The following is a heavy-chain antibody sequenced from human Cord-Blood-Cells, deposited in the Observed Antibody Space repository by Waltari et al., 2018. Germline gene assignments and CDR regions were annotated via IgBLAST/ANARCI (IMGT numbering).Heavy chain of an antibody. V-gene: IGHV3-53*01. Sequence: EVQLVESGGGLIQPGGSLRLSCAASGFTVRSNYMGWVRQAPGKGLEWVSVIYSGGSTYYADSVKGRFTISRDNSKNTLYLQMNSLRAEDTAVYYCARSHNWNQFDYWGQGTLVTVSS. CDR3: ARSHNWNQFDY. D-gene: IGHD1-20*01. CDR1: GFTVRSNY. J-gene: IGHJ4*02. CDR2: IYSGGST.